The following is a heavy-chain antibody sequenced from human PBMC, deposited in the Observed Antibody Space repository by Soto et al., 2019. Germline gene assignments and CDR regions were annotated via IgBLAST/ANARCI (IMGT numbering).Heavy chain of an antibody. CDR1: GFTFSSYG. CDR3: ARDYGDYVADYYYYYCMDV. D-gene: IGHD4-17*01. J-gene: IGHJ6*02. Sequence: QVQLVESGGGVVQPGRSLRLSCAASGFTFSSYGMHWVRQAPGKGLEWVAVIWYDGSNKYYADSVKGRFTISRDNSKNTLYLQMNSLRAEDTAVYYCARDYGDYVADYYYYYCMDVWGQGTTVAVSS. V-gene: IGHV3-33*01. CDR2: IWYDGSNK.